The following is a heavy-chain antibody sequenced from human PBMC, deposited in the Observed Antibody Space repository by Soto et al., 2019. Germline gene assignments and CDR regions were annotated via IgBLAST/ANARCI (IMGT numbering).Heavy chain of an antibody. CDR1: GVSISSSRYC. V-gene: IGHV4-39*01. D-gene: IGHD2-2*01. Sequence: SEALSLTGTCSGVSISSSRYCWCWIRQRAGKGREWIGSIYYSGSNYYNPSLKSRVTISVDTSKNQFSLKLSSVTAADTAVYYCARHFPSLVPAAPAFDSWGQGTLVTVS. J-gene: IGHJ4*02. CDR2: IYYSGSN. CDR3: ARHFPSLVPAAPAFDS.